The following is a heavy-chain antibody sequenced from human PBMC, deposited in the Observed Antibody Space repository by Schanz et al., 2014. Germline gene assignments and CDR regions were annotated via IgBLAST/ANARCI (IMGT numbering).Heavy chain of an antibody. V-gene: IGHV3-21*03. Sequence: EVHLVESGGGLVMPGGSLRLSCTASGFPFSPFKMNWVRQAPGKGLEWVSSIGPTERYIYYADSLKGRFTISRDNAKNSLYLQMDSLRVEDTGIYYCARECTNGIAINWFDPWGQGTLVTVSS. J-gene: IGHJ5*02. D-gene: IGHD1-1*01. CDR3: ARECTNGIAINWFDP. CDR2: IGPTERYI. CDR1: GFPFSPFK.